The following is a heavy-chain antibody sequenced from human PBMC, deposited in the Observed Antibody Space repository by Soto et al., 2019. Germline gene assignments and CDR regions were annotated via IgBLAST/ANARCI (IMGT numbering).Heavy chain of an antibody. CDR3: GSVFEH. V-gene: IGHV3-74*01. J-gene: IGHJ4*02. CDR2: VDSDGRGT. CDR1: GITFTNYW. Sequence: EVQLVESGGGSVQPGGSLRLSCVASGITFTNYWMHWVRQVPGKGLVWVARVDSDGRGTRYADFVKARFTISRDNAKNSLYLQMNSLRVEDTAMYYCGSVFEHWGQGILVTVSS.